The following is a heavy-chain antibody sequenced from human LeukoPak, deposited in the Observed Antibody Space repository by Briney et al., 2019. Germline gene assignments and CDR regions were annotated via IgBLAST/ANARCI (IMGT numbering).Heavy chain of an antibody. J-gene: IGHJ4*02. CDR1: GFTFDDYA. CDR3: AKDSGSYSSYFDY. Sequence: GRSLRLSCAASGFTFDDYAMHWVLQAPGKGLEWVSGISWNSGDKGYADSVKGRFTISRDNAKNSLYLQMNSLRAEDTALYYCAKDSGSYSSYFDYWGQGTLVTVSS. D-gene: IGHD1-26*01. CDR2: ISWNSGDK. V-gene: IGHV3-9*01.